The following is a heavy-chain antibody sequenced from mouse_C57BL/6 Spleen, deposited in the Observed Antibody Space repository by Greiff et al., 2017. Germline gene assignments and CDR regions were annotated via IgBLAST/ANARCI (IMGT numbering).Heavy chain of an antibody. CDR2: IHPNSGST. CDR1: GYTFTSYW. D-gene: IGHD2-3*01. CDR3: ARVKDGYYYFDY. Sequence: QVQLQQPGAELVKPGASVKLSCKASGYTFTSYWMHWVKQRPGQGLEWIGMIHPNSGSTNYNEKFKSKATLTVDKSSSTAYMQLSSLTSEDSAVYYCARVKDGYYYFDYWGQGTTLTVSS. J-gene: IGHJ2*01. V-gene: IGHV1-64*01.